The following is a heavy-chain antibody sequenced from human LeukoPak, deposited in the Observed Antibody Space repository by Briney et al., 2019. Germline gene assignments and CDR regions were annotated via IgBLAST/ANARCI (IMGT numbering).Heavy chain of an antibody. J-gene: IGHJ4*02. Sequence: GGSLRLSCAASGFTFSVYGMHWVRQAPGKGLEGVAVISHDGNNKYYEDSVKGRFSISRDNSKNTVYLQMNSVRAEDTAIYYCAKAEGVSGSLYHGDYWGQGTLVTVSS. CDR1: GFTFSVYG. D-gene: IGHD3-10*01. V-gene: IGHV3-30*18. CDR2: ISHDGNNK. CDR3: AKAEGVSGSLYHGDY.